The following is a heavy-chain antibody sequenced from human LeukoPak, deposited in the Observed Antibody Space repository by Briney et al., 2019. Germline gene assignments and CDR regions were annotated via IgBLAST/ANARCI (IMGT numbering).Heavy chain of an antibody. CDR1: GFTLSSYA. D-gene: IGHD1-26*01. Sequence: PGGSLTLSCSASGFTLSSYAMSWLRQAPAKGLDGVSAISRSGGSTYYADSVKGRFTISRDNSKNTLYLKMNSLRAEDTAVYYCAKNYVTWYSGSYDWFDPWGQGTLVTVSS. CDR3: AKNYVTWYSGSYDWFDP. J-gene: IGHJ5*02. CDR2: ISRSGGST. V-gene: IGHV3-23*01.